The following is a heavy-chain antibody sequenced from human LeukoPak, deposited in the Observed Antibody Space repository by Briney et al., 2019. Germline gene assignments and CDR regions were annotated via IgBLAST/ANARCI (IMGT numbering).Heavy chain of an antibody. V-gene: IGHV1-46*01. J-gene: IGHJ4*02. CDR3: ARDMGYYGSGSYQSLDYFDY. CDR2: INPSGGST. CDR1: GYTFTSYG. Sequence: ASVKVSCKASGYTFTSYGISWVRQAPGQGLEWMGIINPSGGSTSYAQKFQGRVTMTRDTSTSTVYMELSSLRSEDTAVYYCARDMGYYGSGSYQSLDYFDYWGQGTLVTVSS. D-gene: IGHD3-10*01.